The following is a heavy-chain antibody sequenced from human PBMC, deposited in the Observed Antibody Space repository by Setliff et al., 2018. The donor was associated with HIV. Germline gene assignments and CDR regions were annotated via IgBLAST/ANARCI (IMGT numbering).Heavy chain of an antibody. V-gene: IGHV4-38-2*01. CDR3: ARHLQAFDI. D-gene: IGHD1-1*01. CDR1: GYSISSGYY. CDR2: IFHSGGI. J-gene: IGHJ3*02. Sequence: SETLSLTCAVSGYSISSGYYWGWIRQPPGKGLEWVGSIFHSGGIYYNPSLKSRVTISGDTSKNKLSLRLTSVTAADTAVYYCARHLQAFDIWGHGTMVTVSS.